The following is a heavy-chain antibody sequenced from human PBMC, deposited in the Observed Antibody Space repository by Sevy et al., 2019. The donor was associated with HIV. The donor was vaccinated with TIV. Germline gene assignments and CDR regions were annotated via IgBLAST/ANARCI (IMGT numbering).Heavy chain of an antibody. CDR3: AMMATEEDWYFDL. CDR2: IYPGDSDT. CDR1: GYSFTSYW. V-gene: IGHV5-51*01. J-gene: IGHJ2*01. Sequence: GESLKISCKGSGYSFTSYWIGWVRQMPGKGLEGMGIIYPGDSDTRYSPSFQGQVTISADKSISTAYLQWSSLEASDTAMYYCAMMATEEDWYFDLWGRGTLVTVSS. D-gene: IGHD5-12*01.